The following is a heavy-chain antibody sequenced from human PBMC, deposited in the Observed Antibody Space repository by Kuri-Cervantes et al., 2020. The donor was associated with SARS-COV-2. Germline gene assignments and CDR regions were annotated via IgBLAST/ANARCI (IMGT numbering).Heavy chain of an antibody. Sequence: LSLTCAASGFTFSDYDMTWIRQAPGKGLEWVSYISSSGSTIYYADSVKGRFTISRDNAKNSLYLQMNSLRAEDTAVYYCARDSITMVQGVTSDALDIWGQGTMVTVSS. CDR2: ISSSGSTI. D-gene: IGHD3-10*01. CDR1: GFTFSDYD. CDR3: ARDSITMVQGVTSDALDI. V-gene: IGHV3-11*01. J-gene: IGHJ3*02.